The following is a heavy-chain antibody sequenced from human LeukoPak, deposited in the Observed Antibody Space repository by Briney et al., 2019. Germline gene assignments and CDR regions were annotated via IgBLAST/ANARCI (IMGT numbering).Heavy chain of an antibody. CDR3: ATAIMMVTSITTNDY. CDR1: GYTLTELS. V-gene: IGHV1-24*01. J-gene: IGHJ4*02. Sequence: ASVKVSCKVSGYTLTELSMHWVRQAPGKGLEWMGGFDPEDGETIYAQKFQGRVTMTEDTSTDIAYMELSSLRSEDTAVYYCATAIMMVTSITTNDYWGQGTLVTVSS. D-gene: IGHD2-21*02. CDR2: FDPEDGET.